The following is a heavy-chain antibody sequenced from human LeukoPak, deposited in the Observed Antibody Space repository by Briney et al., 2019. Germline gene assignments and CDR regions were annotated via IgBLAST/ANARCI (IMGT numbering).Heavy chain of an antibody. D-gene: IGHD6-19*01. CDR2: ISSSSDTI. Sequence: PGGSLRLSCAASGFTFSTYSMNWLRQAPGKGLEWVSYISSSSDTIYYADSVKGRFTISRDNAKNSLYLQMNSLRDQDTAVDYCARDLRSGWYYFDFWGQGTLVTVSS. CDR3: ARDLRSGWYYFDF. CDR1: GFTFSTYS. J-gene: IGHJ4*02. V-gene: IGHV3-48*02.